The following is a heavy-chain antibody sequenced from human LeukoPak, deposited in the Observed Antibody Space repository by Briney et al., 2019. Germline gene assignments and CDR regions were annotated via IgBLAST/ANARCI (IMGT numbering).Heavy chain of an antibody. Sequence: GGSLRLSYAASGFTFSSYSMNWVRQAPGKGLEWVSSISSSSSYIYYADSVKGRFTISRDNAKNSLYLQMNSLRAEDTAVYYCARGILTGAFDIWGQGTMVTVSS. V-gene: IGHV3-21*01. J-gene: IGHJ3*02. CDR2: ISSSSSYI. CDR1: GFTFSSYS. CDR3: ARGILTGAFDI.